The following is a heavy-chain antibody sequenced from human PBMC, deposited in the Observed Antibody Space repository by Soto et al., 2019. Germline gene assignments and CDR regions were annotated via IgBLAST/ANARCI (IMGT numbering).Heavy chain of an antibody. CDR1: GFTFSSYG. Sequence: PGGSLRLSCAASGFTFSSYGMHWVRQAPGKGLEWVAVISYDGSNKYYADSVKGRSTIARDNSKNTLYLQMNSLIAEDTAVYYCAKAAWEQQLVPNDYWGQGTLVTVSS. CDR3: AKAAWEQQLVPNDY. V-gene: IGHV3-30*18. CDR2: ISYDGSNK. D-gene: IGHD6-13*01. J-gene: IGHJ4*02.